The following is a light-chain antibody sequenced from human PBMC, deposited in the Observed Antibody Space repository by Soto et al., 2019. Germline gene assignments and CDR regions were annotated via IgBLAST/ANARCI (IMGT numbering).Light chain of an antibody. CDR2: GAS. J-gene: IGKJ2*01. Sequence: IVLTQSPGTLSLSPGERATLSCSASQSVSSSYLAWYQQKPGQAPRHLIYGASSRATGIPDRFSGSGSGTDFTLTIRRLEPEDFAVYYCQQYGASPYTFGQGTKLETK. CDR1: QSVSSSY. V-gene: IGKV3-20*01. CDR3: QQYGASPYT.